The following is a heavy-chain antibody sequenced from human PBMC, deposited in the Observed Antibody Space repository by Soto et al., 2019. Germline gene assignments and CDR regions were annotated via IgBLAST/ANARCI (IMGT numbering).Heavy chain of an antibody. CDR3: ARDYFYCWGASRDVYAI. J-gene: IGHJ3*02. Sequence: SETLSLTCTVSGGSISSYYWSWIRQPPGKGLEWIGYIYYSGSTNYNPSLKSRVTISVDTSKNQFSLKLSSVTAADTAVYYCARDYFYCWGASRDVYAIWGQGTMDTVSS. CDR1: GGSISSYY. CDR2: IYYSGST. V-gene: IGHV4-59*01. D-gene: IGHD3-9*01.